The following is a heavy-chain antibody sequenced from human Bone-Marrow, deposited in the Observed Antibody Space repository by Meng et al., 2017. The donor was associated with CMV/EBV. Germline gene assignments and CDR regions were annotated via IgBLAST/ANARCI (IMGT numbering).Heavy chain of an antibody. CDR1: GYGSGGSYY. CDR2: TYNSEST. J-gene: IGHJ4*02. CDR3: ARGGDYDFWSGPSPDY. V-gene: IGHV4-61*01. Sequence: GYGSGGSYYWSWIRQHPGKGLQWIGYTYNSESTNYDPSLKSRVTISIDTSKNQFSLKVSSVTAADTAVYYCARGGDYDFWSGPSPDYWGQGALVTVSS. D-gene: IGHD3-3*01.